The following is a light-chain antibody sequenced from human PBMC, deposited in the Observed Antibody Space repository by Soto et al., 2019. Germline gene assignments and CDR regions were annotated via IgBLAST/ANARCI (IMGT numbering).Light chain of an antibody. CDR1: QSISSY. V-gene: IGKV1-39*01. CDR2: AAS. J-gene: IGKJ2*01. Sequence: DIQMTQSPSSLSASVGDRVTITCRARQSISSYLNWYQQKPGKAPKLLIYAASSLQSGVPSRFSGSGSGTDFTLTISSLQPEYFATYYCQQSYSTPLYTFGQGTKLEIK. CDR3: QQSYSTPLYT.